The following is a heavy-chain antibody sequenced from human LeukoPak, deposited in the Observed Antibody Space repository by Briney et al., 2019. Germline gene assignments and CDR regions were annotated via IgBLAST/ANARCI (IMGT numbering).Heavy chain of an antibody. Sequence: PSETLSLTCTVSGGSVGSVSSEWAWIRQPPGKGREWIGYVYHTEGTKYNPSLKSRVTISLDSPNNQFSLRLSSVTAADTAVYYCARDSRPPYSYGLDVWGQGTTVTVSS. J-gene: IGHJ6*02. V-gene: IGHV4-61*01. CDR1: GGSVGSVSSE. CDR2: VYHTEGT. CDR3: ARDSRPPYSYGLDV.